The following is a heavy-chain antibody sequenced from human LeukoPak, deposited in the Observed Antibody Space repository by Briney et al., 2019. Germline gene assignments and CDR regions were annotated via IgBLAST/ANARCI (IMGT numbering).Heavy chain of an antibody. CDR2: IYSGGST. CDR3: ARDWDGSGRFDY. J-gene: IGHJ4*02. D-gene: IGHD3-10*01. V-gene: IGHV3-66*01. Sequence: PGGSLRLSCAASGFTVSGNYMSWVRQAPGKGLEWVSVIYSGGSTSYADSVKGRFTISRDNSKNTLSLLMNSLRDEDTAVYYCARDWDGSGRFDYWGQGTLVTVSS. CDR1: GFTVSGNY.